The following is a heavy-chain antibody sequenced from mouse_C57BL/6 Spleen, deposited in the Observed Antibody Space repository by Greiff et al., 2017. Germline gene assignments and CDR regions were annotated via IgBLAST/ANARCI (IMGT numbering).Heavy chain of an antibody. V-gene: IGHV1-15*01. CDR1: GYTFTDYE. CDR3: TRKRYGNYVRWYFDV. D-gene: IGHD2-1*01. Sequence: QVQLKESGAELVRPGASVTLSCKASGYTFTDYEMHWVKQTPVHGLEWIGALDPETGGTAYNQKFKGKAILTADKSSSTAYMELRSLTSEDSAVYYCTRKRYGNYVRWYFDVWGTGTTVTVSS. J-gene: IGHJ1*03. CDR2: LDPETGGT.